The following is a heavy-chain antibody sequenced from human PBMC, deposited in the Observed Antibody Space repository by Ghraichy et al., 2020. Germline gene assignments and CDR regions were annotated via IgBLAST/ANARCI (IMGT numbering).Heavy chain of an antibody. D-gene: IGHD4-23*01. CDR1: GGSFSGYY. V-gene: IGHV4-34*01. J-gene: IGHJ4*02. CDR3: ARVDYGGNWHVLDY. Sequence: SETLSLTCAVYGGSFSGYYWSWIRQPPGKGLEWIGEINHSGSTNYNPSLKSRVTISVDTSKNQFSLKLSSVTAADTAVYYCARVDYGGNWHVLDYWGQGTLVTVSS. CDR2: INHSGST.